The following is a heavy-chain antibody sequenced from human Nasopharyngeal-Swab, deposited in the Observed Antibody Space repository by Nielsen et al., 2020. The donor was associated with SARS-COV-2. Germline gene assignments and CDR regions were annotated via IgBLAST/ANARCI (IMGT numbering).Heavy chain of an antibody. V-gene: IGHV3-74*01. CDR1: GFSFRSYW. CDR3: ARRLVWFGEAHYYYYAMDV. CDR2: INSDGTTT. D-gene: IGHD3-10*01. J-gene: IGHJ6*02. Sequence: GESLKISCAASGFSFRSYWMHWVRQAPGKGLVWVSCINSDGTTTRYADSVKGRFTVSRDNAKNTLYLEMNSLRADDTAVYYCARRLVWFGEAHYYYYAMDVWGRGTAVTVSS.